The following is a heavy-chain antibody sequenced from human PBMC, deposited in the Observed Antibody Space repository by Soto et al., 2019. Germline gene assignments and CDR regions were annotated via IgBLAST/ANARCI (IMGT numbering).Heavy chain of an antibody. CDR2: VYKSATT. V-gene: IGHV4-30-4*01. CDR3: ARGRYCLTGRCFPNWFDS. Sequence: SETLSLTCSVSGDSISNLDYFWAWIRQPPGQALEYIGYVYKSATTYYNPSFESRVAISVDTSKSQFSLNVTSVTAADTAVYFCARGRYCLTGRCFPNWFDSWGQGALVTVSA. CDR1: GDSISNLDYF. J-gene: IGHJ5*01. D-gene: IGHD7-27*01.